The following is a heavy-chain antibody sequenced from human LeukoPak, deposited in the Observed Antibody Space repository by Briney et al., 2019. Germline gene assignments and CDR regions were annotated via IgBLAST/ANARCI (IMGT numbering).Heavy chain of an antibody. J-gene: IGHJ4*02. Sequence: SGPTLVNPTQTLTLTCTLSGFSLSTSEMRASWIRQPPGKALEWLARIDWNDDKFDSTSLKTRLTISKDTSKNQVVLTMTNMDPVDTATYYCARMGNDGSLEYWGQGTLVTVSS. CDR3: ARMGNDGSLEY. CDR1: GFSLSTSEMR. V-gene: IGHV2-70*04. D-gene: IGHD1-1*01. CDR2: IDWNDDK.